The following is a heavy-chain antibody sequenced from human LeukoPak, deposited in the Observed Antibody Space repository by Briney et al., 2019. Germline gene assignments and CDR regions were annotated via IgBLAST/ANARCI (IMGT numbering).Heavy chain of an antibody. CDR2: INHSGST. V-gene: IGHV4-34*01. J-gene: IGHJ6*03. CDR1: GGSFSGYY. CDR3: ARVGHGSGSYYKRAYYYMDV. Sequence: SETLSLTCAVYGGSFSGYYWSWIRQPPGKGLEWIGEINHSGSTNYNPSLKSRVTISVDTSKNQFSLKLSSVTAADTAVYYCARVGHGSGSYYKRAYYYMDVWGKGTTVTVSS. D-gene: IGHD3-10*01.